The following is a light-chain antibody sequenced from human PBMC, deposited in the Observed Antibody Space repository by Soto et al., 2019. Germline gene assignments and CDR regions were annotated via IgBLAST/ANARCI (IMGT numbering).Light chain of an antibody. Sequence: NFMLTQPHSVSESPGKTVTISCTRSSGSIASNYVQWYQQRPGSAPTTVIYEDNQRPSGVPDRFSGSIDSSSNSASLTISGLKTEDEADYYSQSYDSSNRVVFGGGTKLTVL. CDR1: SGSIASNY. V-gene: IGLV6-57*04. CDR3: QSYDSSNRVV. J-gene: IGLJ2*01. CDR2: EDN.